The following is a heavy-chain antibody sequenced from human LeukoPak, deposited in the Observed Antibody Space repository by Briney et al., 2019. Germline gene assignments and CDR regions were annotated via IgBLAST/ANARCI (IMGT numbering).Heavy chain of an antibody. CDR1: GGTFSSYA. CDR2: IIPILGIA. J-gene: IGHJ5*02. D-gene: IGHD5-12*01. V-gene: IGHV1-69*04. CDR3: ARDIVATENWFDP. Sequence: SVKVSCRASGGTFSSYAISWVRQAPGQGLEWMGRIIPILGIANYAQKFQGRVTITADKSTSTAYMELSSLRSEDTAVYYCARDIVATENWFDPWGQGTLVTVSS.